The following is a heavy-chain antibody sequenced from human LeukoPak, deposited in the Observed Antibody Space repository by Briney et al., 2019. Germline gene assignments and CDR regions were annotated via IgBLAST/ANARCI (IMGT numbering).Heavy chain of an antibody. CDR2: INPNNGDT. CDR3: ARTYYFGSGTYYDY. Sequence: GASVKASCKASGYTFTGYYMHWVRQAPGQGLEWMGWINPNNGDTNYAQKFQGRVTMTRDTSITTAYMELSRLTSDDTALYYCARTYYFGSGTYYDYWGQGTLVTVSS. J-gene: IGHJ4*02. D-gene: IGHD3-10*01. V-gene: IGHV1-2*02. CDR1: GYTFTGYY.